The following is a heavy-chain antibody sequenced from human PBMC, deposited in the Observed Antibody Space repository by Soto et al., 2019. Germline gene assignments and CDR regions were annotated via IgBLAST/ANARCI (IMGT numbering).Heavy chain of an antibody. J-gene: IGHJ4*02. V-gene: IGHV1-3*01. CDR2: INAGNGNT. D-gene: IGHD3-3*01. CDR3: ARDATIFGVVIYYFDY. CDR1: GYTFTSYA. Sequence: ASVKVSCKASGYTFTSYAMHWVRQAPGQRLEWMGWINAGNGNTKYSQKFQGRVTITRDTSASTAYMELSSLRSEDTAVYYCARDATIFGVVIYYFDYWGQGTLVTVSS.